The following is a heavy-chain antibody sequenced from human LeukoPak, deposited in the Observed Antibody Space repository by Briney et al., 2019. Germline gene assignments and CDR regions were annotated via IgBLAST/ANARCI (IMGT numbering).Heavy chain of an antibody. J-gene: IGHJ4*02. CDR2: ISSSSSYM. Sequence: GGSLRLSCAASGFTFSSYSMNWVRQAPGKGLEWVSSISSSSSYMYYADSVKGRFTISRDNAKNSLYLQMNSLRAEDTAVYYCASAYRYSGSYTHFDYWGQGTLVTVSS. V-gene: IGHV3-21*01. CDR3: ASAYRYSGSYTHFDY. D-gene: IGHD1-26*01. CDR1: GFTFSSYS.